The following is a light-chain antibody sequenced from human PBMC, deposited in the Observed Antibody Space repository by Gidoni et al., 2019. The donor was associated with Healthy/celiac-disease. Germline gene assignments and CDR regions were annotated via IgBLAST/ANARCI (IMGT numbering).Light chain of an antibody. Sequence: IQMPLSPSYLSASVGDRVTITCQASQASSNYLNWYQQKPGKAPKLLIYDASNLETGVPARFSGSGSGTDFTVTISSLQPEDIATYYCQQYGNLPLTFGGXTKVEIK. CDR3: QQYGNLPLT. CDR1: QASSNY. V-gene: IGKV1-33*01. J-gene: IGKJ4*01. CDR2: DAS.